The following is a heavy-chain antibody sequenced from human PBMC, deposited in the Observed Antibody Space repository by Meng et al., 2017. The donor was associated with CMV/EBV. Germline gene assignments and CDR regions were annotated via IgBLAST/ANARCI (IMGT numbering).Heavy chain of an antibody. Sequence: SGPTLVNPTQTLTLTCTFSGFSLSTRGVGVGWIRQPPGKALEWLALIYWNDDKRYSPSLKSRLTITKDTSKNQVVLTMTNMDPVDTATYYCAHRRQHLQGRGFDYWGQGTLVTVSS. J-gene: IGHJ4*02. D-gene: IGHD3-10*01. CDR1: GFSLSTRGVG. CDR3: AHRRQHLQGRGFDY. V-gene: IGHV2-5*01. CDR2: IYWNDDK.